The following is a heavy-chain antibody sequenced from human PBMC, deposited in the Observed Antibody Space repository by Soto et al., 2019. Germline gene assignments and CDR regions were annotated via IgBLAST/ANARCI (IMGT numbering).Heavy chain of an antibody. CDR2: IYDRWTT. CDR1: GGSIISSIFH. CDR3: ARHYDFWSGYPKYGMDV. D-gene: IGHD3-3*01. J-gene: IGHJ6*02. V-gene: IGHV4-39*01. Sequence: SETLSLTCTVSGGSIISSIFHWGWIRQSPGKGLEWIGSIYDRWTTHYNPSLRSRVTISVDTSKNQLSLRVTSVTAADTAVYHCARHYDFWSGYPKYGMDVWGQGTTVTVSS.